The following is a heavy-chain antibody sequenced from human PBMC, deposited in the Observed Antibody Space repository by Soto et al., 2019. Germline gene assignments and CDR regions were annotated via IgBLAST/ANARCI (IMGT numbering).Heavy chain of an antibody. CDR3: AKNSNRDGYNEDYFDY. D-gene: IGHD5-12*01. CDR1: GFTFSSYA. J-gene: IGHJ4*02. CDR2: ISGSGGST. Sequence: GSLRLSCAAPGFTFSSYAMSWVRQAPGKGLEWVSAISGSGGSTYYADSVKGRFTISRDNSKNTLYLQMNSLRAEDTAVYYCAKNSNRDGYNEDYFDYWGQGTLVTVSS. V-gene: IGHV3-23*01.